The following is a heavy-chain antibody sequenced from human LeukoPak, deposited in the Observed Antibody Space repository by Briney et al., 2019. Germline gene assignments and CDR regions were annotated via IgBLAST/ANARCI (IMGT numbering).Heavy chain of an antibody. CDR1: GYTFTSYG. CDR3: ARRGSSSGWLDYYYYGMDV. J-gene: IGHJ6*02. Sequence: APVKVSCKASGYTFTSYGISWVRQAPGQGLEWMGWISAYNGNTNYAQKLQGRVTMTTDTSTSTAYMELRSLRSDDTAVYYCARRGSSSGWLDYYYYGMDVWGQGTTVTVSS. V-gene: IGHV1-18*01. CDR2: ISAYNGNT. D-gene: IGHD6-19*01.